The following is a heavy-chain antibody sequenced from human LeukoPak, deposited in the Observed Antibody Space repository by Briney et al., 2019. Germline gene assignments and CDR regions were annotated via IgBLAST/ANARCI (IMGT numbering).Heavy chain of an antibody. V-gene: IGHV4-31*03. J-gene: IGHJ4*02. CDR3: ARAPYYYDSSGPDGDY. Sequence: SETLSLTCTVSGGSISSGGYYWGWIRQHPGKGLEWIGYIYYSGSTYYNPSLKSRVTISVDTSKNQFSLKLSSVTAADTAVYYCARAPYYYDSSGPDGDYWGQGTLVTVSS. CDR1: GGSISSGGYY. D-gene: IGHD3-22*01. CDR2: IYYSGST.